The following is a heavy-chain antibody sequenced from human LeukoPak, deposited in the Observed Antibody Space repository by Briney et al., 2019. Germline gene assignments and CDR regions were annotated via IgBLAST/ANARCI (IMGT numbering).Heavy chain of an antibody. CDR1: GFTFSSYR. CDR2: IKQDGSEK. D-gene: IGHD6-19*01. V-gene: IGHV3-7*04. Sequence: GGSLRLSCAASGFTFSSYRMSWVRQAPGKGLEWVANIKQDGSEKYYVDSVKGRFTISRDNAKKSLDLQMNSLSAEDTAVYYCARDRGSNGWYYFDSWGQGTLVTVSS. CDR3: ARDRGSNGWYYFDS. J-gene: IGHJ4*02.